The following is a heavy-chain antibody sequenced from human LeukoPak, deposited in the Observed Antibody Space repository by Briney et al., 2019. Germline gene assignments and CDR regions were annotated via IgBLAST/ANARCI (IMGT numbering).Heavy chain of an antibody. CDR2: IKHDGSEK. D-gene: IGHD3-3*01. CDR1: GCTFSSYW. CDR3: ARAPREWLLGYYFDY. J-gene: IGHJ4*02. Sequence: GGPLRLSCAGSGCTFSSYWMSWVRQAPGKGLEWVANIKHDGSEKYYVDSVKGRFAISRDNAKNSLYLQMNSLRAEDTAVYYCARAPREWLLGYYFDYWGQRTLVTFSS. V-gene: IGHV3-7*01.